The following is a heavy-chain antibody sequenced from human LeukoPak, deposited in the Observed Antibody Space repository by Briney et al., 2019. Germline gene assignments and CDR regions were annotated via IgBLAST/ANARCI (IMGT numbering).Heavy chain of an antibody. CDR3: ARGSGWYPAY. J-gene: IGHJ4*02. CDR1: GGSISSDY. Sequence: SETLSLTCTVSGGSISSDYWSWIRQPPGKGLEWIGYIYYSGSTNYNPSLKSRVTISVDASKNQFSLKLNSVTAADTAVYYCARGSGWYPAYWGQGTLVTVSS. CDR2: IYYSGST. D-gene: IGHD6-19*01. V-gene: IGHV4-59*12.